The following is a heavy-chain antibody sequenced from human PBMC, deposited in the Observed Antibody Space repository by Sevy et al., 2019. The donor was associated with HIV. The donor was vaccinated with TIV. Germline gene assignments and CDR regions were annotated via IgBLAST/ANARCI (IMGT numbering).Heavy chain of an antibody. CDR1: GYTFINYE. Sequence: ASVKVSCKASGYTFINYESNWVRQATGQGLEWMGWMNPNSGNTGYPQKFQGRVTMTRETSINTAYMELSSLRSEDTAVYYCARDGQRPYYHRSGNMGYWGQGTLVTVSS. CDR2: MNPNSGNT. J-gene: IGHJ4*02. CDR3: ARDGQRPYYHRSGNMGY. D-gene: IGHD3-10*01. V-gene: IGHV1-8*01.